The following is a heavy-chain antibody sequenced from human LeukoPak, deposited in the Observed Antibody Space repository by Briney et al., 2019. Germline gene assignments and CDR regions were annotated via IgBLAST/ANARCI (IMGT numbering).Heavy chain of an antibody. D-gene: IGHD6-13*01. CDR1: GFTFSSYG. J-gene: IGHJ6*04. CDR3: AMCIAAAGTRRDYYYYGMDV. CDR2: IWYDGSNK. Sequence: GGSLRLSCAASGFTFSSYGMHWVRQAPGKGLEWVAVIWYDGSNKYYADSVKGRFTISRDNSKKTLYLQMNSLRAEDTAVYYCAMCIAAAGTRRDYYYYGMDVWGKGTTVTVSS. V-gene: IGHV3-33*01.